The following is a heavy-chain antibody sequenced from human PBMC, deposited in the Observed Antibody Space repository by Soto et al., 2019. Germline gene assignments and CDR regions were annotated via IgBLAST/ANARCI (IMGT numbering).Heavy chain of an antibody. CDR2: IYGNDDE. V-gene: IGHV2-5*01. Sequence: QITLKESGPTLVKLTETLTLTCSFSGFSFTTGRVAVGWFRQPQGKALEWLGLIYGNDDERFSPYLKSSLTITKYTASNQVVLTLSTVDRGDSGTYFCAHSDLSGVGIPFGFWGQGTVVTASS. CDR3: AHSDLSGVGIPFGF. D-gene: IGHD3-3*01. CDR1: GFSFTTGRVA. J-gene: IGHJ4*02.